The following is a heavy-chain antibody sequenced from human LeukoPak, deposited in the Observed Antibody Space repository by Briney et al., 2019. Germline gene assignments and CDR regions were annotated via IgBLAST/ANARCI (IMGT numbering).Heavy chain of an antibody. Sequence: PGGSLRLSCAAYGFTFSSYAMSWVRQAPGKGLEWVSAISGSGGSTYYADSVKGRFTISRDNSKNTLYLQMNSLRAEDTAVYYCAKLTGGYCSSTSCYTFDYWGQGTLVTVSS. CDR3: AKLTGGYCSSTSCYTFDY. V-gene: IGHV3-23*01. CDR1: GFTFSSYA. CDR2: ISGSGGST. D-gene: IGHD2-2*02. J-gene: IGHJ4*02.